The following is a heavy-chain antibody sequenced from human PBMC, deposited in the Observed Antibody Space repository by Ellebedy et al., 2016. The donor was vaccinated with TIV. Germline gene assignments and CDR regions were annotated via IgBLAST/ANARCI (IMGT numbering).Heavy chain of an antibody. CDR1: GGAFSGHY. CDR2: IIHSGST. CDR3: ARGKGLPERGDYMDV. V-gene: IGHV4-34*01. Sequence: SETLSLXXAVSGGAFSGHYWSWIRQPPGKGLEWIGEIIHSGSTNYNPSLKSRVTISMDTTKKQFSLKLRSVIAADTAVYFCARGKGLPERGDYMDVWGKGTTVNVSS. J-gene: IGHJ6*03. D-gene: IGHD2-15*01.